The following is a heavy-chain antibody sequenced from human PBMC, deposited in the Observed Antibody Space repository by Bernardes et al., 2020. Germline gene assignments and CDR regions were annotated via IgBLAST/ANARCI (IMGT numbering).Heavy chain of an antibody. D-gene: IGHD6-19*01. CDR2: IKQDGSEK. J-gene: IGHJ4*02. CDR1: GFTFTSYF. Sequence: GSLRLSCSASGFTFTSYFITLVRQAPGKGLEWVANIKQDGSEKYYVDSVKGRFTISRDNAKNSLYLQMNSLRAEDTAVYYCARGRLDFDYWGQGTLVTVSS. CDR3: ARGRLDFDY. V-gene: IGHV3-7*03.